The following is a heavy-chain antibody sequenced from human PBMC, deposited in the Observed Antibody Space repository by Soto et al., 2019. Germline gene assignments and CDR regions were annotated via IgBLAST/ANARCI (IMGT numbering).Heavy chain of an antibody. D-gene: IGHD3-22*01. CDR3: AGGLYYYGSSGPYGAFDI. CDR1: GYTFTSYD. Sequence: QVQLVQSGAEVKKPGASVKVSCKTSGYTFTSYDINWVRQATGQGLEWMGWMNPNSGNTGYAQKCKGRGTMTSNTSITTADHEPRSLRSEDTAVYYYAGGLYYYGSSGPYGAFDIWGHGTMVTVSS. J-gene: IGHJ3*02. V-gene: IGHV1-8*01. CDR2: MNPNSGNT.